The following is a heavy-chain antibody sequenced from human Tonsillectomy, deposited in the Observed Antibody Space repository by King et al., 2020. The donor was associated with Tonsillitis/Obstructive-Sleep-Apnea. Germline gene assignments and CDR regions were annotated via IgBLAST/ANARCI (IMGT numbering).Heavy chain of an antibody. Sequence: QLQESGPGLVKPSETLSLTCTVSGGSISSYYWSWIRQPPGKGLEWIGHIYYSGSTNYNPSLKSRVTISVDTSKNQFSLKLSSVTAADTAVYYCARRRSYYGDYYYYMDVWGKGTTVTVSS. CDR3: ARRRSYYGDYYYYMDV. CDR1: GGSISSYY. D-gene: IGHD1-26*01. J-gene: IGHJ6*03. CDR2: IYYSGST. V-gene: IGHV4-59*08.